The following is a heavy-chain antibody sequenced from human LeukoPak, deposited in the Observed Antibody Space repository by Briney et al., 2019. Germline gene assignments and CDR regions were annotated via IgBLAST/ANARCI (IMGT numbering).Heavy chain of an antibody. D-gene: IGHD1-26*01. CDR2: INQDGSGK. J-gene: IGHJ4*02. CDR3: ARGSSWGGDY. CDR1: GFTFSNYW. Sequence: PGGSLRLSCAASGFTFSNYWMSWVRQAPGKGLEWVANINQDGSGKYYVDSVKGRFTISRDNAKNSLYLQMSSLRAEDTAVYYCARGSSWGGDYWGQGTLVTVSS. V-gene: IGHV3-7*03.